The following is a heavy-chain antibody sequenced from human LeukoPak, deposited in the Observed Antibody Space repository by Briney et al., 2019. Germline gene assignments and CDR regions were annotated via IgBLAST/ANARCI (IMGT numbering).Heavy chain of an antibody. Sequence: GASVKVSCKASGYTFTSYDINWVRQATGQGLEWMGWMNPNSGNTGYAQKFQGRVTMTRNTSISTAYMELSSLRSEDTAVYYCARGLDYYDGSGYYLDAFDFWGQGTMVTVSS. CDR2: MNPNSGNT. CDR3: ARGLDYYDGSGYYLDAFDF. V-gene: IGHV1-8*01. D-gene: IGHD3-22*01. J-gene: IGHJ3*01. CDR1: GYTFTSYD.